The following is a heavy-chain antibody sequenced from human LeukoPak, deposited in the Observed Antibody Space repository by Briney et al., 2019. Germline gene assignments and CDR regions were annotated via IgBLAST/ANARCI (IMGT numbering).Heavy chain of an antibody. CDR3: AKDDSSGYIDY. CDR2: ISYDGSNK. D-gene: IGHD3-22*01. CDR1: GFTFISHG. V-gene: IGHV3-30*18. J-gene: IGHJ4*02. Sequence: PGRSLRLSCAASGFTFISHGMHWVRQAPGKGLEWVAVISYDGSNKYYADSVKGRFTIPRDNSKHTLYLQMNRLRAEDTAVYYCAKDDSSGYIDYWGQGTLVTVSS.